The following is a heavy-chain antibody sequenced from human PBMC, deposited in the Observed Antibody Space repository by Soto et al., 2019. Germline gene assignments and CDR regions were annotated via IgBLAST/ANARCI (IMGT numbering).Heavy chain of an antibody. J-gene: IGHJ4*02. Sequence: ESLKISCNVSGDSFTSFWIGWVRKMPGKGLEWMGIIYPGDSNTRYSPSLQGQVTISVDKSISTAYLQWSSLKATDTAMYYCARGQVDTRLLDYWGQGTLVTVSS. D-gene: IGHD1-26*01. V-gene: IGHV5-51*01. CDR2: IYPGDSNT. CDR1: GDSFTSFW. CDR3: ARGQVDTRLLDY.